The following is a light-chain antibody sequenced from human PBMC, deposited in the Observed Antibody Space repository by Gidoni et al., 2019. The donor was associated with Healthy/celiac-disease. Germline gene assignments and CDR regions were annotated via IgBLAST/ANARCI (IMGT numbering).Light chain of an antibody. Sequence: DIQMTQSPYSLSASVGDRVTITCQASQDISNYLNWYQQKPGKAPKLLIYDASNLEKGVPSRFSGSGSGTDFTFTISSLQPEDIATYYCQQYDNLLFTFGPGTKVDIK. CDR3: QQYDNLLFT. J-gene: IGKJ3*01. CDR1: QDISNY. V-gene: IGKV1-33*01. CDR2: DAS.